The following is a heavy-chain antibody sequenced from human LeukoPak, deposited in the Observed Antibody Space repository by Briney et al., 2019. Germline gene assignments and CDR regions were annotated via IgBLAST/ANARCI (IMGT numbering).Heavy chain of an antibody. J-gene: IGHJ4*02. D-gene: IGHD2-15*01. CDR1: GFTFSDYY. Sequence: PGGSLRLSCAASGFTFSDYYMSWIRQAPGKGLEGVSYISSSSSYTNYADSVKGRFTISRDNAKNSLYLQMSSLRAEDTAVYYCAREGYCSGGSCYGFDYWGQGTLVTVSS. V-gene: IGHV3-11*05. CDR3: AREGYCSGGSCYGFDY. CDR2: ISSSSSYT.